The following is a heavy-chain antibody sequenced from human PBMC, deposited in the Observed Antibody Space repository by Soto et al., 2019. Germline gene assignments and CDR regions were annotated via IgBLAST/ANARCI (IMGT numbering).Heavy chain of an antibody. J-gene: IGHJ3*02. CDR1: GYTFTGYY. V-gene: IGHV1-2*04. CDR2: INPSSGGT. Sequence: GASVKVSCKASGYTFTGYYMHWVRQAPGQGLEWMGWINPSSGGTNYAQKFQGWVTMTRDTSISTAYMELSRLRSDDTAVYYCAREGIAAAVGAFDIWGQGTMVTVSS. D-gene: IGHD6-13*01. CDR3: AREGIAAAVGAFDI.